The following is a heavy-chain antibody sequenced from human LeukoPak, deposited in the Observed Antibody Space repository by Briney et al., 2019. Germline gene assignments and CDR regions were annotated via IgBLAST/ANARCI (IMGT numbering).Heavy chain of an antibody. V-gene: IGHV4-39*01. Sequence: SETLSLTCTVSGGSISSSSYYWGWIRQPPGKGLEWIGSIYYSGSTYYNPSLKSRVTISVDTSKNQFSLKLSSVTAADTAVYYCARGQSSLWRDAFDIWGQGTMVTVSS. CDR3: ARGQSSLWRDAFDI. CDR1: GGSISSSSYY. J-gene: IGHJ3*02. D-gene: IGHD6-13*01. CDR2: IYYSGST.